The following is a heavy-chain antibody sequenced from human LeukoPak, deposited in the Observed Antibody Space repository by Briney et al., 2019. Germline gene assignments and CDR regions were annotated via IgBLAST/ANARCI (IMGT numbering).Heavy chain of an antibody. CDR3: AKAPPRGYDILTGRLGAEYFQH. Sequence: GGSLRLSCAASKFTFSSHGMHWVRQAPGKGLEWVAFIRYDGSNKYYADSVKGRFTVSRDNSKNTLSLQMNSLRAEDTAVYYCAKAPPRGYDILTGRLGAEYFQHWGQGTLVTVSS. CDR2: IRYDGSNK. J-gene: IGHJ1*01. V-gene: IGHV3-30*02. CDR1: KFTFSSHG. D-gene: IGHD3-9*01.